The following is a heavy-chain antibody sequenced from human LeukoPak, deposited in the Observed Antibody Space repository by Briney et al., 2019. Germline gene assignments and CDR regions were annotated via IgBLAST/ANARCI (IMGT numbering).Heavy chain of an antibody. CDR3: ARAGVLWFGVDYYYMDV. D-gene: IGHD3-10*01. J-gene: IGHJ6*03. Sequence: GGSLRLSCAASGFTFSDYYMSWIRQAPGKGLEWVSYISRSGSTIHYADSIKGRFTISRDNAKNSLYLQMNSLRAEDTAVYYCARAGVLWFGVDYYYMDVWGKGTTVTISS. CDR2: ISRSGSTI. V-gene: IGHV3-11*01. CDR1: GFTFSDYY.